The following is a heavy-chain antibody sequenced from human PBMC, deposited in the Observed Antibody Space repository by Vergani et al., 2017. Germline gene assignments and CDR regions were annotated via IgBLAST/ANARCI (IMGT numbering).Heavy chain of an antibody. CDR3: AKANPRNSGYDYLYYYHSMDV. Sequence: EVQLLESGGDLVQPGGSLRLSCVASGFTFNHYAMNWVRQAPGKGLEWVSGISGSGGSTYYAGSVKGRFTISRDSSKNTLYLQMNRLSAGDTAVYYCAKANPRNSGYDYLYYYHSMDVWGQGTTVTVSS. D-gene: IGHD5-12*01. CDR2: ISGSGGST. J-gene: IGHJ6*02. CDR1: GFTFNHYA. V-gene: IGHV3-23*01.